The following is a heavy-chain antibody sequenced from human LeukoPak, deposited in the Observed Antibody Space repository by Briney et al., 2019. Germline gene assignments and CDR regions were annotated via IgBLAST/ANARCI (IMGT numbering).Heavy chain of an antibody. V-gene: IGHV1-18*01. CDR2: ISAYNGNT. Sequence: ASVKVSCTASGYTFTSYGISWVRQAPGQGLEWMGWISAYNGNTNYAQKLQGRVTMTTDTSTSTAYMELRSLRSDDTAVYYCARESHTIFGVVISRGYYGMDVWGQRTTVTVSS. CDR1: GYTFTSYG. D-gene: IGHD3-3*01. J-gene: IGHJ6*02. CDR3: ARESHTIFGVVISRGYYGMDV.